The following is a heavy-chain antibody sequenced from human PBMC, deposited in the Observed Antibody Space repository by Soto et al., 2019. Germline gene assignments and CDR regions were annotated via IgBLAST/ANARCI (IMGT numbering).Heavy chain of an antibody. Sequence: QVQLVESGGGVVQPGRSLRLSCAASGFTFSTYGIHWVRQAPGKGLEWVAAIFYDGSRKFYTDSVKGRFTISRDNSKNTVYLQMNGLRAKDTAVYYCARDQAEIVAAPIDGNALSNWFDPWGQGTLVTVSS. CDR2: IFYDGSRK. CDR3: ARDQAEIVAAPIDGNALSNWFDP. CDR1: GFTFSTYG. J-gene: IGHJ5*02. V-gene: IGHV3-33*01. D-gene: IGHD5-12*01.